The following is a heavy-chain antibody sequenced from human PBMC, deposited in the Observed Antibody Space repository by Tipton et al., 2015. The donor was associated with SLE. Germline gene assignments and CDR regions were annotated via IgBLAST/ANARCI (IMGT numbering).Heavy chain of an antibody. V-gene: IGHV4-39*01. CDR2: INYSGST. J-gene: IGHJ4*02. Sequence: TLSLTCSVSGDSISSSSYYWGWIRQPPEKGLEWIGSINYSGSTYYNPSLKSRVTMSIDTSKNQFSLKLTSVTAADSAVYYCARHFRQQLVRGGYFDYWGQGTLVTVSS. D-gene: IGHD6-13*01. CDR1: GDSISSSSYY. CDR3: ARHFRQQLVRGGYFDY.